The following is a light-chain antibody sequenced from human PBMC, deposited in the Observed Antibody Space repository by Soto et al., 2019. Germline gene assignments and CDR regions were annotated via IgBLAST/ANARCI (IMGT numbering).Light chain of an antibody. CDR2: AIS. V-gene: IGKV1-39*01. CDR1: QSVTTY. CDR3: QQGYSTPWT. J-gene: IGKJ1*01. Sequence: DIQMTQSPSSLSASVGDRFTITCRASQSVTTYLHWYQQKAGEAPKLLIYAISNLQSGVSSRFSGSGSGTDFSLTINTLQPEDFATYYCQQGYSTPWTFGQGTKVDIK.